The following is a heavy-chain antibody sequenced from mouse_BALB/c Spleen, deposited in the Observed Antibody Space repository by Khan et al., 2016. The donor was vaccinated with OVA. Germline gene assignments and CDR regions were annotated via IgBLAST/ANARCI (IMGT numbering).Heavy chain of an antibody. V-gene: IGHV1S41*01. J-gene: IGHJ4*01. CDR2: IGPGSSNA. CDR1: GYTFTSYW. Sequence: DLVKPGASVKLSCKASGYTFTSYWINWIKQRPGQGLEWIGRIGPGSSNAYYNDIFKDKATLTVDTSSNTAHIQLSSLSSEDSAVYCCARENYDGRSCYAMDYWGQGTSVTVSA. D-gene: IGHD1-1*01. CDR3: ARENYDGRSCYAMDY.